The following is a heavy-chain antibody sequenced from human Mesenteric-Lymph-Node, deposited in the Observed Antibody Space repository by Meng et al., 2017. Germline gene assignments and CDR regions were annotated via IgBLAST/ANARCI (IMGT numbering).Heavy chain of an antibody. CDR1: GGSISSGGYY. CDR3: ARGGSSWYGWGYYYYGMDV. Sequence: SETLSLTCTVSGGSISSGGYYWSWIRQHPGKGLEWIGYIYYSGSTYYNPSLKSRVTISVDTSKNQFSLKLSSVTAADTAVYYCARGGSSWYGWGYYYYGMDVWGQGTTVTVSS. J-gene: IGHJ6*02. D-gene: IGHD6-13*01. V-gene: IGHV4-31*03. CDR2: IYYSGST.